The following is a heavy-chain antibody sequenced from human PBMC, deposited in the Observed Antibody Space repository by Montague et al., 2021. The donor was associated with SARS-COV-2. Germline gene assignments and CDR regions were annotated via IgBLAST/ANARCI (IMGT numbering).Heavy chain of an antibody. D-gene: IGHD3-22*01. Sequence: SETLSLTCAAYGGSFIGYYWSWIRQPPGKGLEWIGDINHSGSTNYNPSLKSRVSISVDTSKNQFSLKLRSVTAADTAVYYCARAIVDVTMIIVVMTGVEHYFDFWGQGTLVTVSS. J-gene: IGHJ4*02. CDR2: INHSGST. CDR3: ARAIVDVTMIIVVMTGVEHYFDF. V-gene: IGHV4-34*01. CDR1: GGSFIGYY.